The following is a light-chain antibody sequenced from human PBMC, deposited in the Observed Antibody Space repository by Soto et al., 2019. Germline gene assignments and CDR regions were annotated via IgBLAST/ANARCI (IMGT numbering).Light chain of an antibody. CDR2: GAS. V-gene: IGKV3-15*01. Sequence: EIVMTQSPATLSVSPGERATLSCRASQSVAGNLAWYQQNPGQAPRLLIYGASTRATGIPTRFSGGGSGTTFTLTISTLKSEDFAIYYCQQYNKWPITFGGGTKVEIK. CDR3: QQYNKWPIT. CDR1: QSVAGN. J-gene: IGKJ4*01.